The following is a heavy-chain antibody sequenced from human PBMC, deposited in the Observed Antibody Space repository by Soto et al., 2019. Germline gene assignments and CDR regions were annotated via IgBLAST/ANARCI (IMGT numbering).Heavy chain of an antibody. V-gene: IGHV1-69*08. CDR3: AKHNGEAFDI. J-gene: IGHJ3*02. CDR2: IIPILGTP. D-gene: IGHD1-1*01. Sequence: SVKVSCKASGGTFGHYTISWVRQAPGQGLEWMGRIIPILGTPHYAQKFQGRVTITADTSTRTSYMDLDSLRSEDTALYYCAKHNGEAFDIWGQGTLVTVSS. CDR1: GGTFGHYT.